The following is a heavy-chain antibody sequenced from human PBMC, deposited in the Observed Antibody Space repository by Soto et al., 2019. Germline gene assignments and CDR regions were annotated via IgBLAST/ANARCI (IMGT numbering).Heavy chain of an antibody. CDR3: ARDTFYGGNSYYYYYGMDV. D-gene: IGHD2-21*02. CDR2: IYYSGST. Sequence: SETLSLTCTVSGGSISSYYWSWIRQPPGKGLEWIGYIYYSGSTNYNPSLKSRVTISVDTSKNQFSLKLSSVTAADTAVYYCARDTFYGGNSYYYYYGMDVWGQGTTVTVSS. V-gene: IGHV4-59*01. J-gene: IGHJ6*02. CDR1: GGSISSYY.